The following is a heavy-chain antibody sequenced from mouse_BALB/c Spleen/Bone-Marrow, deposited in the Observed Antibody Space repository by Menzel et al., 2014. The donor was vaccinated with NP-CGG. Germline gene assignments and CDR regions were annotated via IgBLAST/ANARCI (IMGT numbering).Heavy chain of an antibody. V-gene: IGHV4-1*02. CDR1: GFDFSRXW. Sequence: EVKVVESGGGLVQPGGSLKLSCAASGFDFSRXWXSWVRQAPGKGLQWIGEINPESNTINYSPSLKDKFIISRDNAKNTLYLQMSKVKSEDAALYCCARLGYYGWFAYWGQGTLVTVSA. CDR3: ARLGYYGWFAY. D-gene: IGHD2-3*01. J-gene: IGHJ3*01. CDR2: INPESNTI.